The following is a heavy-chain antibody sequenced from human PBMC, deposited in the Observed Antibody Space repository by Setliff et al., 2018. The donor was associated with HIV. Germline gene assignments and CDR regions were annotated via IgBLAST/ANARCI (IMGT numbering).Heavy chain of an antibody. CDR3: ARDNYYNFWSGYWGMDV. V-gene: IGHV4-4*08. Sequence: SETLSLTCTVSGASISSYYWSWIRQPPGKGLEWIGYIYSSGSTNYNPSLKSRVTISVDTSKNQFSLRLSSVTAADTAVYYCARDNYYNFWSGYWGMDVWGQGTVVTVSS. CDR1: GASISSYY. D-gene: IGHD3-3*01. J-gene: IGHJ6*02. CDR2: IYSSGST.